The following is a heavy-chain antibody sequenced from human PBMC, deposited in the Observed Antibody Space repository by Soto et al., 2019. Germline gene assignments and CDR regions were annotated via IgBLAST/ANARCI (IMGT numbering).Heavy chain of an antibody. CDR2: INAGDGNT. Sequence: ASVKVCCKASGYTFTNCAMHWVRHAPGQRLEWMGWINAGDGNTKYSQKFQGRVTITRDTSASTAYMELSSLIYEDTAVYYCARPTSSSWYVFDYWGQGILVTVSS. V-gene: IGHV1-3*01. J-gene: IGHJ4*02. CDR1: GYTFTNCA. CDR3: ARPTSSSWYVFDY. D-gene: IGHD6-13*01.